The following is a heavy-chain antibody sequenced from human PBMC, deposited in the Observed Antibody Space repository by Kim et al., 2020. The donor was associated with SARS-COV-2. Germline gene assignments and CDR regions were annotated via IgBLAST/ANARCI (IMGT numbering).Heavy chain of an antibody. Sequence: SSGSTIYYADSVKGRFTISRDNAKNSLYLHMNSLRAEDTAVYYCARDLDYWGQGIVVTVSS. CDR3: ARDLDY. CDR2: SSGSTI. V-gene: IGHV3-48*03. J-gene: IGHJ4*02.